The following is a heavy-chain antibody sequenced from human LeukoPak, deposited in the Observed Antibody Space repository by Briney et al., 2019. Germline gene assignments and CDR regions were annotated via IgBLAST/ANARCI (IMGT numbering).Heavy chain of an antibody. CDR3: ARERYYYDSSGYPPDY. V-gene: IGHV1-18*01. CDR2: ISAYNGNT. D-gene: IGHD3-22*01. Sequence: GASVKVSCKASGYTFTSYGISWVRQAPGQGLEWMGWISAYNGNTNYAQKLQGRVTMTTDTSTSTACMELRSLRSDDTAVYYCARERYYYDSSGYPPDYWGQGTLVTVSS. J-gene: IGHJ4*02. CDR1: GYTFTSYG.